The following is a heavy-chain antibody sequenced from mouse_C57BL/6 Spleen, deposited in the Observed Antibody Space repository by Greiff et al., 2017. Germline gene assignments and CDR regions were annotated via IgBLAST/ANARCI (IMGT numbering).Heavy chain of an antibody. J-gene: IGHJ3*01. CDR2: IDPSDSET. CDR3: AKTEGKLSWFAY. Sequence: QVQLKQPGAELVRPGSSVKLSCKASGYTFTSYWMHWVKQRPIQGLEWIGNIDPSDSETHYNQKFKDKATLTVDKSSSTAYMQLSSLTSEDSAVYYCAKTEGKLSWFAYWGQGTLVTVSA. CDR1: GYTFTSYW. V-gene: IGHV1-52*01. D-gene: IGHD2-1*01.